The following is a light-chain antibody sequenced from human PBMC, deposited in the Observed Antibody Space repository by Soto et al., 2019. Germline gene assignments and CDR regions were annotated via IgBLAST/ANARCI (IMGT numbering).Light chain of an antibody. CDR3: QQRINWPLT. J-gene: IGKJ4*01. V-gene: IGKV3-11*01. CDR1: QSVSSF. CDR2: DAS. Sequence: EIVLTQSPATLSLSPGERATLSCRASQSVSSFLAWYQQKPGQAPRLLIYDASKRAIGIPTRFSGSGSGTDFTLPISSLEPEDFAVYYCQQRINWPLTFGGGTKVEI.